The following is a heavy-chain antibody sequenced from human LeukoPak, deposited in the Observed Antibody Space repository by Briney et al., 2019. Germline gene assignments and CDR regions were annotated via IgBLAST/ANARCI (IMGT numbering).Heavy chain of an antibody. D-gene: IGHD7-27*01. CDR2: ISGSGGST. Sequence: PGGSLRLSCVASGFTFSTYGTSWVRQAPGKGLEWVSAISGSGGSTYYADSVKGRFTISRDNSKNTLYLQMNSLRAEDTAVYYCAKEHGEFDLWGRGTLVTVSS. CDR1: GFTFSTYG. V-gene: IGHV3-23*01. J-gene: IGHJ2*01. CDR3: AKEHGEFDL.